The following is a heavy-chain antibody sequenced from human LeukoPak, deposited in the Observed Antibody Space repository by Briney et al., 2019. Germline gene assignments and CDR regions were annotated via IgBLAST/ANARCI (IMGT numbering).Heavy chain of an antibody. CDR3: ASTNEYCGGDCYVNAFDI. J-gene: IGHJ3*02. V-gene: IGHV4-61*02. CDR1: GGSISSGSYY. Sequence: SETLSLTCTVSGGSISSGSYYWSWIRQPAGKGLEWIGRIYTSGSTNYNPSLKSRVTISADTSKNQFSLKLSSVTAADTAVYYCASTNEYCGGDCYVNAFDIWGQGTMVTVSS. CDR2: IYTSGST. D-gene: IGHD2-21*01.